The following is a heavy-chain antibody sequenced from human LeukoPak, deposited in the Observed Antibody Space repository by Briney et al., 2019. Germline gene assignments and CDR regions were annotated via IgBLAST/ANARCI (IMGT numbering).Heavy chain of an antibody. CDR3: AKAYHDSGCLIDY. V-gene: IGHV3-21*04. Sequence: GGSLRLSCAASGFTFSSYSMNWVRQAPGKGLEWVSSISSSSSYIYYADSVKGRFTISRDNAKNSLYLQMNSLRAEDTAVYYCAKAYHDSGCLIDYWGQGTLVTVSS. J-gene: IGHJ4*02. D-gene: IGHD6-19*01. CDR1: GFTFSSYS. CDR2: ISSSSSYI.